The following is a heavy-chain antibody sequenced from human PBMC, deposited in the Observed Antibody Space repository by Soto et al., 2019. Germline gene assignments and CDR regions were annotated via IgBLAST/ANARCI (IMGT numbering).Heavy chain of an antibody. Sequence: ASVKVSCKASGGTFSSYAISWVRQAPGQGLEWMGEIIPIFGTANYAQKFQGRVTITADKSTSTAYMELSSLRSEDTAVYYCATGGNVTMIGYWGQGTLVTVSS. J-gene: IGHJ4*02. D-gene: IGHD3-22*01. CDR3: ATGGNVTMIGY. CDR1: GGTFSSYA. CDR2: IIPIFGTA. V-gene: IGHV1-69*06.